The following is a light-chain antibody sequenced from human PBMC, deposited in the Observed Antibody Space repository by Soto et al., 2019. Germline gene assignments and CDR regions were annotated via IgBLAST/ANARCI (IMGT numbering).Light chain of an antibody. CDR2: GAS. CDR3: QQYGHSLWT. V-gene: IGKV3-20*01. J-gene: IGKJ1*01. Sequence: DIVLTQSPGTLSLSPGERASLSCRASQSVSSGHLAWYQQKPGQAPRLLIYGASSRATGIPDRFSGSGSGTDFTLTIRRLDAEDYVVYYCQQYGHSLWTFGQGTKVEI. CDR1: QSVSSGH.